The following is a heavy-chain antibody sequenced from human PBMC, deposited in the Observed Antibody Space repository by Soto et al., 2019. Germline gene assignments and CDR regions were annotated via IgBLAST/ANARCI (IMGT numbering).Heavy chain of an antibody. D-gene: IGHD6-6*01. J-gene: IGHJ6*02. CDR1: GGSISSYY. CDR3: ARAAVAARRRYDYYYYYGMDV. V-gene: IGHV4-4*07. CDR2: IYTSGST. Sequence: SETLSLTCTVSGGSISSYYWSWIRQPAGKGLEWIGRIYTSGSTNYNPSLKSRVTMSVDTSKNQFSLKLSSVTAADTAVYYCARAAVAARRRYDYYYYYGMDVWGQGTTVTVSS.